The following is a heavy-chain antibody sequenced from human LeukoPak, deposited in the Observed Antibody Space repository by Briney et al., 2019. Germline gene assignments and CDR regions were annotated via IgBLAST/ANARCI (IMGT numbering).Heavy chain of an antibody. CDR3: ASSGYHLGYYGMDV. CDR1: GFMFSSYG. J-gene: IGHJ6*02. D-gene: IGHD3-22*01. V-gene: IGHV4-34*01. CDR2: INHSGST. Sequence: GSLRHSCAASGFMFSSYGMHWVRQPPGKGLEWIGEINHSGSTNYNPSLKSRVTISVDTSKNQFSLKLSSVTAADTAVYYCASSGYHLGYYGMDVWGQGTTVTVSS.